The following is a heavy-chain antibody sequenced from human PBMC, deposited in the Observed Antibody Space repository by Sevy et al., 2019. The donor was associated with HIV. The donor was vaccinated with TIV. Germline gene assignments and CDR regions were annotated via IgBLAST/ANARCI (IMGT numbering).Heavy chain of an antibody. CDR3: AKGGSGGIDHYGMDV. Sequence: GGSLRLSCAASGFRFNNFGMYWVRQAPGKGLEGVAFIRYDGINKYYVDSVKGRCTISRDNCKDTLYLEMKSLRLEDTAIYYCAKGGSGGIDHYGMDVWGQGTTVTVSS. CDR1: GFRFNNFG. CDR2: IRYDGINK. D-gene: IGHD6-25*01. J-gene: IGHJ6*02. V-gene: IGHV3-30*02.